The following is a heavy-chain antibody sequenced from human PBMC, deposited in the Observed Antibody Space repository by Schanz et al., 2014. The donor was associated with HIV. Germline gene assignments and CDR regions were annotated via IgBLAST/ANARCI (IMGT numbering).Heavy chain of an antibody. CDR3: ARETIQLCPDY. CDR1: GFTLSRYS. CDR2: ISSTGNTI. Sequence: VQLVESGGGVVQPGRSLRLSCAASGFTLSRYSMNWVRQAPGKGLEWVSYISSTGNTIYYVDSVKGRFTISRDNAKNSLYLQINSLRAEDTAVYYCARETIQLCPDYWGQGTLVTVSS. D-gene: IGHD5-18*01. J-gene: IGHJ4*02. V-gene: IGHV3-48*04.